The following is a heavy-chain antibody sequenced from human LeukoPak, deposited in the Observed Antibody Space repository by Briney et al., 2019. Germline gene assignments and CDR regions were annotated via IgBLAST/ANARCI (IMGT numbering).Heavy chain of an antibody. V-gene: IGHV3-23*01. CDR3: AKAFLSSGWYSDY. CDR2: ISGSGGST. CDR1: GFTFSSHA. Sequence: PGGSLRLSCAASGFTFSSHAMSWVRQAPGKGLEWVSAISGSGGSTYYADSVKGRFTISRDNSKNTLYLQMNSLRAEDTAVYYCAKAFLSSGWYSDYWGQGTLVTVSS. J-gene: IGHJ4*02. D-gene: IGHD6-19*01.